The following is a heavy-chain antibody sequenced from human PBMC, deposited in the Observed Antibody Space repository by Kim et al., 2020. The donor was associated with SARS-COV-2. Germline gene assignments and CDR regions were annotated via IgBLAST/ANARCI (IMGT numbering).Heavy chain of an antibody. D-gene: IGHD6-6*01. CDR3: ASGSSYYYYGMDV. V-gene: IGHV3-30*03. J-gene: IGHJ6*02. Sequence: YYADAWKGRLTISRDNSKNTLCLQMNSLRAEDTAVYYCASGSSYYYYGMDVWGQGTTVTVSS.